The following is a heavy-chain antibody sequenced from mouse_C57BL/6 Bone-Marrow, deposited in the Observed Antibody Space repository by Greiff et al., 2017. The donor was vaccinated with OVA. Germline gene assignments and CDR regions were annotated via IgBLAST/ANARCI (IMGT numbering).Heavy chain of an antibody. CDR1: EYEFPSHD. D-gene: IGHD1-1*01. CDR3: ARLPYYYGSSGWYFDV. CDR2: INSDGGST. Sequence: EVKLMESGGGLVQPGESLKLSCESNEYEFPSHDMSWVRKTPEKRLELVAAINSDGGSTYYPDTMERRFIISRDNTKKTLYLQMSSLRSEDTALYYCARLPYYYGSSGWYFDVWGTGTTVTVSS. V-gene: IGHV5-2*01. J-gene: IGHJ1*03.